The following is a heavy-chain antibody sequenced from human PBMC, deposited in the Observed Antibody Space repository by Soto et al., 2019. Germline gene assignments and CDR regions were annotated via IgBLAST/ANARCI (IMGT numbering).Heavy chain of an antibody. D-gene: IGHD3-16*02. V-gene: IGHV3-21*01. Sequence: PGGSLRLSCAASGFTFNNYCMNWVRQAPGKGLEWVSSICYSSSYIYYSDSVKGRFTISRDNAKNSLFLQMNSLRAEDTAVYYCARAHGSSPSYTHYFDSWGQGTLVTVSS. CDR3: ARAHGSSPSYTHYFDS. CDR1: GFTFNNYC. CDR2: ICYSSSYI. J-gene: IGHJ4*02.